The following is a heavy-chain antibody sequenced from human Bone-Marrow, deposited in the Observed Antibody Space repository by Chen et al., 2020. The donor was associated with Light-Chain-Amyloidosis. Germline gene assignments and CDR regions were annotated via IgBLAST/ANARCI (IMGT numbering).Heavy chain of an antibody. V-gene: IGHV5-51*01. CDR3: ARRRDVYNFDY. D-gene: IGHD4-4*01. CDR2: IYPDDSDA. CDR1: GHTFPNYW. J-gene: IGHJ4*02. Sequence: EVKKPGESLKISCKGSGHTFPNYWIGWVRQMPGKGLEWMGVIYPDDSDARYSPSFEGQVTISADKSITTAYLQWRSLKASDTPMYYCARRRDVYNFDYWGQGTLFTVSS.